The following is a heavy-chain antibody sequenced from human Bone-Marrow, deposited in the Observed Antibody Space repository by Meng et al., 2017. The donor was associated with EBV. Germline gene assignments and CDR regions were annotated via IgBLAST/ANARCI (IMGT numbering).Heavy chain of an antibody. J-gene: IGHJ4*02. CDR2: SDHSGGT. CDR1: SGALCGSH. V-gene: IGHV4-34*01. D-gene: IGHD5-24*01. Sequence: WGAGVLQPSETLSLNCSDYSGALCGSHWTGMRQPPGEGLAGSGVSDHSGGTNSNPSLKSRASISGDTSQRQLSRKPGSVTAAQTAVYCCARVRPLATITLFDHWGQRALVTVSS. CDR3: ARVRPLATITLFDH.